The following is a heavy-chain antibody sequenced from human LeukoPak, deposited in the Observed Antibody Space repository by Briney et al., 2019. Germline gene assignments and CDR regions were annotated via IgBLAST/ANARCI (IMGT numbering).Heavy chain of an antibody. D-gene: IGHD1-26*01. V-gene: IGHV3-11*01. CDR1: GFTFSDYY. CDR3: AGEGRGLSGATPIDY. J-gene: IGHJ4*02. Sequence: GGSLRLSCAASGFTFSDYYMSWVRQAPGKGLEWVSYISSNGSTRYYADSVKGRFTTSRDNAKNSLHLQMNSLMGEDTAVYYCAGEGRGLSGATPIDYWGQGTLVTVSS. CDR2: ISSNGSTR.